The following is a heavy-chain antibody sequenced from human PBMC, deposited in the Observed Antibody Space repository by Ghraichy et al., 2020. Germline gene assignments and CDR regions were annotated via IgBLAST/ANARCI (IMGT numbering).Heavy chain of an antibody. CDR2: IKEYRSEN. V-gene: IGHV3-7*03. D-gene: IGHD1-26*01. CDR1: GFTFGSYW. Sequence: GGSLRLSCAASGFTFGSYWMGWVRQAPGKGLEWVANIKEYRSENHYVDSVKGRFTISRDNAENSLYTQMNSLRVEDTAVYYCARGSYPFNYWGQGTLVTVSS. CDR3: ARGSYPFNY. J-gene: IGHJ4*02.